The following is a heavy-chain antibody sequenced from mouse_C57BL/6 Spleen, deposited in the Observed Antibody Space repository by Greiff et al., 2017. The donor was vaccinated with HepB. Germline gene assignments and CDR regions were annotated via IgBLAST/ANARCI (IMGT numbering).Heavy chain of an antibody. CDR2: IDPSDSYT. Sequence: VQLQQPGAELVKPGASVKLSCKASGYTFTSYWMQWVKQRPGQGLEWIGEIDPSDSYTNYNQKFKGKATLTVDTSSSTAYMQLSSLTSEDSAVYYCARGGIYYDYDGLAYWGQGTLVTVSA. CDR1: GYTFTSYW. J-gene: IGHJ3*01. D-gene: IGHD2-4*01. CDR3: ARGGIYYDYDGLAY. V-gene: IGHV1-50*01.